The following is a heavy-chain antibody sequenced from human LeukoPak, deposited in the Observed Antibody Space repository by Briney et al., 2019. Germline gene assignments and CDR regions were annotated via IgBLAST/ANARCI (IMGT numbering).Heavy chain of an antibody. Sequence: ASVKVSCKASGYTFTSYAMNWVRQAPGQGLEWMGWINTNTGNPTYAQGFTGRFVFSLDTSVSTAYLQISSLKAEDTAVYYCARSGYSSGWYTGPGLSQGSYYGMDVWGQGTTVTVSS. D-gene: IGHD6-19*01. V-gene: IGHV7-4-1*02. CDR2: INTNTGNP. J-gene: IGHJ6*02. CDR3: ARSGYSSGWYTGPGLSQGSYYGMDV. CDR1: GYTFTSYA.